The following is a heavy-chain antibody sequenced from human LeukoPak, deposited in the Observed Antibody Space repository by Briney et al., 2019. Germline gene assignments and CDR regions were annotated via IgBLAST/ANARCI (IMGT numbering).Heavy chain of an antibody. D-gene: IGHD3-16*01. CDR1: GGSISSYC. J-gene: IGHJ4*02. CDR2: IYYSGST. Sequence: PSETLSLTCTVSGGSISSYCWSWIRQPPGKGLEWIGYIYYSGSTNYNPSLKSRVTISVDTSKNQFSLKLSSVTAADTAVYYCARGGDRTGLFDCWGQGTLVTVSS. CDR3: ARGGDRTGLFDC. V-gene: IGHV4-59*01.